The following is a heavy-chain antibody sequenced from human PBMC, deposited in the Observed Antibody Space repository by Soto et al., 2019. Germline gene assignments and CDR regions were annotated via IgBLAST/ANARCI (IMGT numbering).Heavy chain of an antibody. Sequence: ASVKVSCKVSGYTLTELSMHWVRQAPGKGLEWMGGFDPEDGETIYAQKFQGRVTMTEDTSTDTAYMELSSLRSEDTAVYYCARVRWFGELLSNDAFDIWGQGTEVTVSS. J-gene: IGHJ3*02. CDR1: GYTLTELS. CDR2: FDPEDGET. D-gene: IGHD3-10*01. V-gene: IGHV1-24*01. CDR3: ARVRWFGELLSNDAFDI.